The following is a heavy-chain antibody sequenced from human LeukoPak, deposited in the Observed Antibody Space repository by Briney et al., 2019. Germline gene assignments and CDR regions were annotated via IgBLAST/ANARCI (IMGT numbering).Heavy chain of an antibody. J-gene: IGHJ4*02. Sequence: GGPLTLSCTPWGFHFSTYRIVGLPQAPGKAREGVSYISSSSSNIYHGDSVMGSFTISRDSAKNSLHLQMNSLRAEDTAVYYCARVGRSGWTVDYWGQGTLVTVSS. CDR2: ISSSSSNI. D-gene: IGHD6-19*01. CDR3: ARVGRSGWTVDY. CDR1: GFHFSTYR. V-gene: IGHV3-48*04.